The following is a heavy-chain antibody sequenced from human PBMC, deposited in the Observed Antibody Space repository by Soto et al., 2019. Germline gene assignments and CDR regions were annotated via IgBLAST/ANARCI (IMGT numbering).Heavy chain of an antibody. D-gene: IGHD2-2*01. CDR1: GFTFSSYW. Sequence: GGSLRLSCAASGFTFSSYWMSWVRQAPGKGLEWVANIKQDGSEKYYVDSVKGRFTISRDNAKNSLYLQMNSLRAEDTAVYYCAREVVVVPAAIDAFDYWGQGTLVTVSS. V-gene: IGHV3-7*01. J-gene: IGHJ4*02. CDR3: AREVVVVPAAIDAFDY. CDR2: IKQDGSEK.